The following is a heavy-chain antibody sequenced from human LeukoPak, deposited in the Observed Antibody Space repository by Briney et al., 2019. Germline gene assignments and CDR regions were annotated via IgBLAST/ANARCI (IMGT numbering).Heavy chain of an antibody. CDR2: ITTSSSNK. V-gene: IGHV3-48*02. D-gene: IGHD3-16*01. CDR3: TREAWGFDY. J-gene: IGHJ4*02. CDR1: GFTFSDYS. Sequence: GGSLRLSCAASGFTFSDYSMNWVRRAPGKGLEGLSYITTSSSNKYYADSVKGRFTISRDNARNSLYLQMNSLRDEDTAIYFCTREAWGFDYWGQGALVTVSS.